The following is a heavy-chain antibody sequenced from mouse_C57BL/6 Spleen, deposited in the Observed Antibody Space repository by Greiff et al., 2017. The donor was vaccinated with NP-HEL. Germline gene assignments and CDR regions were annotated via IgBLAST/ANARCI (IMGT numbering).Heavy chain of an antibody. J-gene: IGHJ2*01. D-gene: IGHD1-1*01. CDR2: FHPYNDDT. Sequence: VQLQQSGAELVKPGASVKMSCKASGYTFTTYPIEWMKQNHGKSLEWIGNFHPYNDDTKYNEKFKGKATLTVEKSSSTVYLGLSRLTSDDSAVFYCAGGDRVVDSGPFGCWGEGTTLTISS. V-gene: IGHV1-47*01. CDR3: AGGDRVVDSGPFGC. CDR1: GYTFTTYP.